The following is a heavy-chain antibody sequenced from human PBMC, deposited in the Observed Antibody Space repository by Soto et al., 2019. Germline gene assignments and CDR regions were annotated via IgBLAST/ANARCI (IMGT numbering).Heavy chain of an antibody. Sequence: EVQLVESGGGLVQPGGSLRLSCAASGFTFSSYSTNWVRQAPGKGLEWVSYISSSSSTIYYADSVKGRFTISRDNAKNSLYLQMNSLRDEDTAVYYCARARLGSGYPFDYWGQGTLVTVSS. CDR3: ARARLGSGYPFDY. V-gene: IGHV3-48*02. CDR2: ISSSSSTI. J-gene: IGHJ4*02. D-gene: IGHD3-22*01. CDR1: GFTFSSYS.